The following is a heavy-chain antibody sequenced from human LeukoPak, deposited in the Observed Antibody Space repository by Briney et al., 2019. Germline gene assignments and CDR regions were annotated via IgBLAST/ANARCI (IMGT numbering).Heavy chain of an antibody. D-gene: IGHD5-12*01. J-gene: IGHJ4*02. CDR1: GFTFSNYW. V-gene: IGHV3-7*01. CDR3: VRDGEVSGYDLLDY. CDR2: INQDGSEE. Sequence: GGSLRLSCAASGFTFSNYWMSWVRQAPGKGLEWVAQINQDGSEEHYMDSVKARFIISRDNAKNSLSLQIDSLRAEDTAVYYCVRDGEVSGYDLLDYWGQGTFVTVSS.